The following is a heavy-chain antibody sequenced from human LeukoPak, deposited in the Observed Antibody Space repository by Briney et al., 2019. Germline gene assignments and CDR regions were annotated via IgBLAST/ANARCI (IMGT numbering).Heavy chain of an antibody. J-gene: IGHJ4*02. D-gene: IGHD6-19*01. CDR2: TYYRSKWFN. V-gene: IGHV6-1*01. CDR1: GDSVSSKNAA. CDR3: ARGGSQWLPPHFDF. Sequence: SQTLSLTCAISGDSVSSKNAAWNWIRQSPSRGLEWLGRTYYRSKWFNEYAVPVKTRISINPDTSKNQVSLQLNSVTPEDTAVYYCARGGSQWLPPHFDFWGQGILVTVSS.